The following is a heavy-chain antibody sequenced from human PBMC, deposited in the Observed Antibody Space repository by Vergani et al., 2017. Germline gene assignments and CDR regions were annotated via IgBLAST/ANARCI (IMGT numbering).Heavy chain of an antibody. CDR3: ALGRWVRGVISPKSYGMDV. CDR1: GYTFTGYY. J-gene: IGHJ6*02. D-gene: IGHD3-10*01. V-gene: IGHV1-2*02. Sequence: QVQLVQSGAEVKKPGASVKVSCKASGYTFTGYYMHWVRQAPGQGLEWMGWINPNSGGTNYAQKFQGRVTMTRDTSISTAYMELSRLRSDDTAVYYCALGRWVRGVISPKSYGMDVWGQGTTVTVSS. CDR2: INPNSGGT.